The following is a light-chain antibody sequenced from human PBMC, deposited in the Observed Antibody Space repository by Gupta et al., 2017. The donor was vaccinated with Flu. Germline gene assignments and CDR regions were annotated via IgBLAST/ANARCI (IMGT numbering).Light chain of an antibody. CDR1: SSNIGAGYD. V-gene: IGLV1-40*01. CDR3: QSYDSSLSGSV. Sequence: VPISCTGSSSNIGAGYDVHWYQQLPGTAPKLPIYGNSNRPSGVPDRFSGSKSGTSASLAITGLQAEDEADYYCQSYDSSLSGSVFGGGTKLTVL. CDR2: GNS. J-gene: IGLJ3*02.